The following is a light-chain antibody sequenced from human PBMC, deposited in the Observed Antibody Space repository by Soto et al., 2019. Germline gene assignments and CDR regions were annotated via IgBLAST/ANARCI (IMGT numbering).Light chain of an antibody. CDR3: SSYVRGGTYV. J-gene: IGLJ1*01. CDR2: EVS. CDR1: STDASDSDS. V-gene: IGLV2-14*01. Sequence: QSALTQPASVSGSPGQSITISCTGTSTDASDSDSVSWYQQHPGKAPKLMIFEVSNRPSGVSSRFSGSKSGTTASLTISRLQTEDEADYYCSSYVRGGTYVFGTGTKVTVL.